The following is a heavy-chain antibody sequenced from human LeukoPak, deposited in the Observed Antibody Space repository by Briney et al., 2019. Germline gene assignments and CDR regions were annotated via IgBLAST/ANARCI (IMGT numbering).Heavy chain of an antibody. CDR2: IGTDGRST. D-gene: IGHD1-26*01. CDR3: ARVGGSPYFDY. V-gene: IGHV3-74*01. Sequence: PGGSLRLSCAASGFTFSTYWMHWVRQVPGKGLVWVSRIGTDGRSTSYADSVKGRFTISRDNAKNTLYLQMNSLRAEDTAVYYCARVGGSPYFDYWGQGSLVTVSS. CDR1: GFTFSTYW. J-gene: IGHJ4*02.